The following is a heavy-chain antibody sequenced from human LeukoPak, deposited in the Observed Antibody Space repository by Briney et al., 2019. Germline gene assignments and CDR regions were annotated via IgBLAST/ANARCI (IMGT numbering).Heavy chain of an antibody. Sequence: EASVKRSCKASGGTFSSYAISWVRQAPGQGLEWMGRIIPIFGTANYAQKFQGRVTITTDESTSTAYMELSSLRSEDTAVYYCARGSVATTVFDYWGQGTLVTVSS. CDR2: IIPIFGTA. V-gene: IGHV1-69*05. J-gene: IGHJ4*02. D-gene: IGHD1-26*01. CDR3: ARGSVATTVFDY. CDR1: GGTFSSYA.